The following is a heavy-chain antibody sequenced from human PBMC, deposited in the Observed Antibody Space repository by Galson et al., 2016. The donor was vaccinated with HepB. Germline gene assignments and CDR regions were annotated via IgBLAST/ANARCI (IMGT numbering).Heavy chain of an antibody. D-gene: IGHD3-22*01. CDR2: IWYDGSNK. Sequence: SLRLSCAASGFTFSSYGMHWVRQAPGKGLEWVAVIWYDGSNKYYADSVKGRFTMSRDNSKNTLYLQMNSLRAEDTAVYYCARPNYYDTSGPPGMDGFDIWGQGTMVTVSS. CDR1: GFTFSSYG. V-gene: IGHV3-33*01. CDR3: ARPNYYDTSGPPGMDGFDI. J-gene: IGHJ3*02.